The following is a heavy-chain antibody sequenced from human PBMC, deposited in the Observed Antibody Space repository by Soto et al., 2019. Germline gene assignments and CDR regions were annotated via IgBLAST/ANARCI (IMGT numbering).Heavy chain of an antibody. Sequence: QVQLQESGPGLVKPSETLSLTCTVSGGSISSYYWSWIRQPPGKGLEWIGYIYYSGSTNYNPSLKSRVTISVDTSKNQFSLQLSSVTAADTAVYYCARGYGDYGTYYYYYYMDVWGKGTTVTVSS. J-gene: IGHJ6*03. V-gene: IGHV4-59*01. CDR2: IYYSGST. D-gene: IGHD4-17*01. CDR3: ARGYGDYGTYYYYYYMDV. CDR1: GGSISSYY.